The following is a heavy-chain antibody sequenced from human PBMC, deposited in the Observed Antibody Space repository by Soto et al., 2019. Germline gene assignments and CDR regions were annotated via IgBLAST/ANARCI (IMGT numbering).Heavy chain of an antibody. J-gene: IGHJ4*02. Sequence: QVQLVQSGAELKKPGASVKVSCKASGYTFSNYDMNWVRRATGQGPEWIGWVNHNNGDTGYAQKFQGRVTLTTDISTTIAYMELTSLRSEDTAIYYCAKVSRKGSAIDFDYWGQGTLITVSS. D-gene: IGHD3-10*01. V-gene: IGHV1-8*01. CDR2: VNHNNGDT. CDR1: GYTFSNYD. CDR3: AKVSRKGSAIDFDY.